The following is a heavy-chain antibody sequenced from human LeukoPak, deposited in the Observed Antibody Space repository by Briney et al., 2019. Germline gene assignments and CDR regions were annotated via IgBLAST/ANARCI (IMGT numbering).Heavy chain of an antibody. Sequence: PSQTLSLTCTVSGGSISSGDYYWSWIRQPPGTGLEWLGYIYYSGSTYYNPSLKSRVTISVDTSKNQFSLKLSSVTAADTAVYYCARSLKGWYSYYFDYWGQGTLVTVSS. V-gene: IGHV4-30-4*01. D-gene: IGHD6-19*01. CDR2: IYYSGST. J-gene: IGHJ4*02. CDR1: GGSISSGDYY. CDR3: ARSLKGWYSYYFDY.